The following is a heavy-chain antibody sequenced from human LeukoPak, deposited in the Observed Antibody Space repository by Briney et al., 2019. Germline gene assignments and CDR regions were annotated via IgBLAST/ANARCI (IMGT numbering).Heavy chain of an antibody. D-gene: IGHD5-18*01. CDR1: GGSFSGYY. J-gene: IGHJ4*02. Sequence: PSETLSLTCAVYGGSFSGYYWSWIRQPPGKGLEWIGTIYYSGSTYYNPSLTSRVTISVDTSKIQFSLKLSSVTAADTAVYYCAKRGKGYSYGYSGFDYWGQGTLVTVSS. V-gene: IGHV4-34*01. CDR2: IYYSGST. CDR3: AKRGKGYSYGYSGFDY.